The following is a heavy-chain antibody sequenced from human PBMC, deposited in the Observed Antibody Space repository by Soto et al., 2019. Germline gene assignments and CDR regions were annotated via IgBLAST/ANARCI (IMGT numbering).Heavy chain of an antibody. CDR2: IIPFFRTA. J-gene: IGHJ4*02. CDR3: ARSPPMDSGDKYFYDF. Sequence: SVKVSCKASGVAFNTFGFSWVRQAPGQGLEWMGGIIPFFRTANYAQKFQDRVTITADESTSTVYMDLRSLRSEDTAKYYCARSPPMDSGDKYFYDFWGQGALVTVSS. V-gene: IGHV1-69*13. CDR1: GVAFNTFG. D-gene: IGHD4-17*01.